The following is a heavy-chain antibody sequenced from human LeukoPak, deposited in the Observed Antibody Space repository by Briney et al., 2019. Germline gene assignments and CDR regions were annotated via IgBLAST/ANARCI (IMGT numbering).Heavy chain of an antibody. CDR3: ARGKEENLLWFGELSRWGNRWGDWFDP. D-gene: IGHD3-10*01. J-gene: IGHJ5*02. CDR1: GYTFTSYA. Sequence: ASVKVSCKASGYTFTSYAMHWVRQAPGQRLEWMGWINAGNGNPKYSQKFQGRVTITRDTSASTAYMELSSLRSEDTAVYYCARGKEENLLWFGELSRWGNRWGDWFDPWGQGTLVTVSS. CDR2: INAGNGNP. V-gene: IGHV1-3*01.